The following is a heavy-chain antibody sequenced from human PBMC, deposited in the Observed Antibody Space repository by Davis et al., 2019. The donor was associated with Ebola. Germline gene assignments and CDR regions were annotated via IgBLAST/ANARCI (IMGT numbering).Heavy chain of an antibody. CDR1: GFTFSSYS. Sequence: GESLKISCAASGFTFSSYSMNWVRQAPGKGLEWVSSISSSSSYLYYADSVKGRFTISRDNAKNSLYLQMNSLRAEDTAVYYCARGQLVRYFDYWGQGTLVTVSS. CDR3: ARGQLVRYFDY. CDR2: ISSSSSYL. D-gene: IGHD6-6*01. J-gene: IGHJ4*02. V-gene: IGHV3-21*01.